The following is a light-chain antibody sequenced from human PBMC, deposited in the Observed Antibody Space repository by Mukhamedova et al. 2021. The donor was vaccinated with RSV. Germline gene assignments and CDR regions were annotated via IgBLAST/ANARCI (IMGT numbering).Light chain of an antibody. CDR3: NSRDSSGNHLVV. Sequence: CQGDSLRSYYASWYQQKPGQAPVLVIYGKNNRPSGIPDRFSGSSSGNTASLTITGAQAEDEADYYCNSRDSSGNHLVVFGGGTKL. CDR2: GKN. CDR1: SLRSYY. J-gene: IGLJ2*01. V-gene: IGLV3-19*01.